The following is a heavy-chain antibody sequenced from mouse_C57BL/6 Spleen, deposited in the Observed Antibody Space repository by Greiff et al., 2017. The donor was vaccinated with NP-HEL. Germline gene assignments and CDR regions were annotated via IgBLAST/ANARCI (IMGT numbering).Heavy chain of an antibody. J-gene: IGHJ1*03. CDR3: TRDRYYGSSWYFDV. V-gene: IGHV5-9-1*02. Sequence: EVQGVESGEGLVKPGGSLKLSCAASGFTFSSYAMSWVRQTPEKRLEWVAYISSGGDYIYYADTVKGRFTISRDNARNTLYLQMSSLKSEDTAMYYCTRDRYYGSSWYFDVWGTGTTVTVSS. D-gene: IGHD1-1*01. CDR2: ISSGGDYI. CDR1: GFTFSSYA.